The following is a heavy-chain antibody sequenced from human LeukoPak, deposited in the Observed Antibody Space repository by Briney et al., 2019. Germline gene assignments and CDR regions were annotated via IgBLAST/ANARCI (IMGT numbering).Heavy chain of an antibody. D-gene: IGHD6-19*01. CDR1: GFTFSSYA. V-gene: IGHV3-30-3*02. Sequence: QPGGSLRLSCAASGFTFSSYAMHWVRQAPGKGLEWVAVISYDGSNKYYADSVKGRFTISRDNSKNTLYLQMNSLRAEDTAVYYCAKRVSGWPFDYWGQGTLVTVSS. CDR3: AKRVSGWPFDY. J-gene: IGHJ4*02. CDR2: ISYDGSNK.